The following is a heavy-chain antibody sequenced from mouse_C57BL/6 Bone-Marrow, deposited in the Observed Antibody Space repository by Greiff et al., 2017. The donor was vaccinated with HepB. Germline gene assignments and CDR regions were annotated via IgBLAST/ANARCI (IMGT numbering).Heavy chain of an antibody. J-gene: IGHJ4*01. CDR1: GYTFTSYW. CDR3: TGLLWLRRRGRRHYYAMDY. D-gene: IGHD2-2*01. Sequence: EVQLQQPGAELVKPGASVKLSCKASGYTFTSYWMHWVKQRPGQGLEWIGAIYPGNSDTSYNQKFKGKAKLTAVTSASTAYMELSSLTNEDSAVYYCTGLLWLRRRGRRHYYAMDYWGQGTTLTVSS. CDR2: IYPGNSDT. V-gene: IGHV1-5*01.